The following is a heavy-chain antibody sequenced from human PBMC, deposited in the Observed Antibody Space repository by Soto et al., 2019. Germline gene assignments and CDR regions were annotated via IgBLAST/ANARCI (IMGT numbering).Heavy chain of an antibody. CDR3: ATWGRGVLIQNWFKP. D-gene: IGHD3-10*01. CDR1: GGSFSDDASSSDWY. V-gene: IGHV4-34*01. Sequence: PSETLSLTCAVYGGSFSDDASSSDWYWNWIRQSPGKGLEWIGEIDRSGRTKYNPSLKSRVSISVDTSKNQFSLKLSSVTAADTGVYYCATWGRGVLIQNWFKPWGQGTLVTVSS. J-gene: IGHJ5*02. CDR2: IDRSGRT.